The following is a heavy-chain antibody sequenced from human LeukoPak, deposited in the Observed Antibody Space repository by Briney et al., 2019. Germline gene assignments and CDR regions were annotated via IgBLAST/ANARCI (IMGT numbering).Heavy chain of an antibody. CDR1: KFTFSSYA. CDR3: AKALWFGEFVAGTVYYHYGMDV. D-gene: IGHD3-10*01. CDR2: ISGSGDST. V-gene: IGHV3-23*01. Sequence: GSLRLSCAASKFTFSSYAMSWVRQGPGKGLEWVSVISGSGDSTYYADSVKGRFSISRDNSKNTLYLQMNSLRAEDTAVYYCAKALWFGEFVAGTVYYHYGMDVWGQGTTVTVS. J-gene: IGHJ6*02.